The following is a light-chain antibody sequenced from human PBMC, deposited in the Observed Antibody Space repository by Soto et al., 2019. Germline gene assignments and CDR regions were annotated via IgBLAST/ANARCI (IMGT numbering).Light chain of an antibody. CDR2: DVS. CDR3: SSYTSSSTLV. CDR1: SSDVAGYNY. Sequence: QSVLTQPASVSGSPGQSITISCTGTSSDVAGYNYVSWYQQHPGKAPKLMIYDVSKRPSGVSNRFSGSKSGNTASLTISGLQAEDEADYYCSSYTSSSTLVFGGGTKLTVL. V-gene: IGLV2-14*01. J-gene: IGLJ2*01.